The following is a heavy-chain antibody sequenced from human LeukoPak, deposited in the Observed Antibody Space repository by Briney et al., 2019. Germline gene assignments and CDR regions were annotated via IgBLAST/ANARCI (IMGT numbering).Heavy chain of an antibody. CDR1: GVSISSSNSY. CDR2: IYYSGNT. D-gene: IGHD3-9*01. Sequence: SETLSLTCTVSGVSISSSNSYWGWIRQPPGKGLEWIGSIYYSGNTYYNASLKSQVSISIDTSKNQFSLRLTSVTAADTAVYYCARQYSDILTGYHRGELYWYFDLWGRGTLVTVSS. J-gene: IGHJ2*01. V-gene: IGHV4-39*01. CDR3: ARQYSDILTGYHRGELYWYFDL.